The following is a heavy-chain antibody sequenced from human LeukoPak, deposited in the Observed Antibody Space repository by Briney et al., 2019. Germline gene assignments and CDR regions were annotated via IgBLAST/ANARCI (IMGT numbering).Heavy chain of an antibody. D-gene: IGHD2-2*01. CDR3: AKDLRVVVVPAAPFDY. CDR1: GFDISYNY. V-gene: IGHV3-53*01. CDR2: IHTGGTT. J-gene: IGHJ4*02. Sequence: GGSLRLFCVASGFDISYNYVGWVRQAPGKGLEWVSVIHTGGTTHYADSVKGRFTISRDNSKNTLYLQMNSLRAEDTAVYYCAKDLRVVVVPAAPFDYWGQGTLVTVSS.